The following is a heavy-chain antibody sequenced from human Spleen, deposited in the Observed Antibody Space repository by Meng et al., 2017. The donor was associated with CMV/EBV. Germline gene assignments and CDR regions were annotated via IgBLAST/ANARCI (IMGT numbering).Heavy chain of an antibody. Sequence: SVKVSCKASGGTFSSYAISWVRQAPGQGLEWMGGIIPIFGTANYAQKFRGRVTITTDESTSTAYMELSSLRSEDTAVYYCARVPGSRYYFDYWGQGTLVTVSS. CDR3: ARVPGSRYYFDY. J-gene: IGHJ4*02. CDR1: GGTFSSYA. CDR2: IIPIFGTA. V-gene: IGHV1-69*05. D-gene: IGHD2-15*01.